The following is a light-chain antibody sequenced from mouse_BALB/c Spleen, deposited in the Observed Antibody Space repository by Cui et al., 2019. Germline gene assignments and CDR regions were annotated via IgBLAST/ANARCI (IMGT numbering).Light chain of an antibody. Sequence: QIVLTQSAAIMSASPGEKVTMTCSASSSVSYMQWYQQKSGTSPKRWIYDTSKLASGVPARFSGSGSGTSYSLTISSMEAEDAATYYCQQWSSNPPTFGGGTKLEIK. CDR2: DTS. CDR3: QQWSSNPPT. CDR1: SSVSY. V-gene: IGKV4-59*01. J-gene: IGKJ1*01.